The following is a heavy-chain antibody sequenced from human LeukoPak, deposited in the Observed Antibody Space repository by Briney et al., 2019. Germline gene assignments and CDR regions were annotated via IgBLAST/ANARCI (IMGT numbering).Heavy chain of an antibody. CDR1: GFTFSSYA. Sequence: PGGSLRLSCAASGFTFSSYALSWVRQAPGKGLEWVSAIRGSGGTTYYADSVKGRFTISRDNSKNTLWLQMNSLSAEDTAVYYCAKCTGIAARRANMDLWGKGTTVTVSS. CDR3: AKCTGIAARRANMDL. V-gene: IGHV3-23*01. J-gene: IGHJ6*03. CDR2: IRGSGGTT. D-gene: IGHD6-6*01.